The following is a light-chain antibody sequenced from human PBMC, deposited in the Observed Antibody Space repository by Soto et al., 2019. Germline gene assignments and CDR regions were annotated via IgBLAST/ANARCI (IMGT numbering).Light chain of an antibody. CDR3: GTWDSSLSAGEV. CDR1: SSNIGNNY. CDR2: DSY. Sequence: QSVLTQPPSVSAAPGQKVTISCSGSSSNIGNNYVSWYQQLPGTAPKLLIYDSYQRPSGIPDRFSGSKSGTSATLGITGLQTGDEADYYCGTWDSSLSAGEVFGGGTKVTVL. J-gene: IGLJ2*01. V-gene: IGLV1-51*01.